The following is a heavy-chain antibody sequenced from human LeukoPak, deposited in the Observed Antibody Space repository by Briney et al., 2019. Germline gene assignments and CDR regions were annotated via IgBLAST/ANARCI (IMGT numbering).Heavy chain of an antibody. V-gene: IGHV4-34*01. CDR1: GGSFSAHY. J-gene: IGHJ4*02. CDR2: INHSGST. D-gene: IGHD1-26*01. Sequence: SETLSLTCAVYGGSFSAHYWNWIRQPPGKGLEWIGEINHSGSTNYNPSLKSRVTISVDMSKNQFSLKLSSVTAADTAVYYCARVTVGALDYWGQGTLVTVSS. CDR3: ARVTVGALDY.